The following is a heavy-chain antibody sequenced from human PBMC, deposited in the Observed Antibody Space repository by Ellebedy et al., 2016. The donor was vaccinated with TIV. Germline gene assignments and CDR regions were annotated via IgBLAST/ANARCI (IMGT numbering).Heavy chain of an antibody. CDR3: TTDPPPSNFDILTGYYMRRGMTRRLNY. CDR2: IKSKTDGGTT. CDR1: GFTFSNAW. D-gene: IGHD3-9*01. J-gene: IGHJ4*02. V-gene: IGHV3-15*01. Sequence: PGGSLRLSCAASGFTFSNAWISWVRQAPGKGLEWVGRIKSKTDGGTTDYAAPVKGRFIISRDDSKTTLYLQMNSLKTEDTAVYYCTTDPPPSNFDILTGYYMRRGMTRRLNYWGPGTLVTVSS.